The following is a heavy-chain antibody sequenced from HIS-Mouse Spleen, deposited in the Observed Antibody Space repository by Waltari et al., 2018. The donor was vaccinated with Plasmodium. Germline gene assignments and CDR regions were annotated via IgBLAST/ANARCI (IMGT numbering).Heavy chain of an antibody. V-gene: IGHV3-23*01. Sequence: VQLLGSGGGLVQPGGSRRLSCAAFGFTFCCFAMSRFAQAPGRGLEWVSAISGSGGSTYYADSVKGRFTISRDNSKNTLYLQMNSLRAEDTAVYYCAKSSKGTGDLWDYWGQGTLVTVSS. CDR1: GFTFCCFA. D-gene: IGHD7-27*01. J-gene: IGHJ4*02. CDR3: AKSSKGTGDLWDY. CDR2: ISGSGGST.